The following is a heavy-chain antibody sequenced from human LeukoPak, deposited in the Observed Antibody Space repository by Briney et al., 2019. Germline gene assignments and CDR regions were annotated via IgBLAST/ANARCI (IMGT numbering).Heavy chain of an antibody. CDR1: GGSFSGYY. Sequence: PSETLSLTCAVYGGSFSGYYWSWIRQPPGKGLEWIGEINHSGSTNYNPSLKSRVTISVDTSKNQFSLKLSSVTAADTAVYYCAREGYPRRYCSSTSCLSGYYYMDVWGKGTTVTVSS. V-gene: IGHV4-34*01. J-gene: IGHJ6*03. D-gene: IGHD2-2*01. CDR3: AREGYPRRYCSSTSCLSGYYYMDV. CDR2: INHSGST.